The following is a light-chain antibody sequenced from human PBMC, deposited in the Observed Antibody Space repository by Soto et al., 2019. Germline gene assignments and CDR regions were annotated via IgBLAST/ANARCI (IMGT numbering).Light chain of an antibody. Sequence: QLVLTQSSSASASPGSSVRLTCTLSSGHSNYIIAWHQQQPGKAPRYLMNLEGSGSSNGGSGVPDRFSGSSSGAARYLTSSYLQAEDEADYYCETWDSTTPSVVFGGCTQLTVL. J-gene: IGLJ2*01. V-gene: IGLV4-60*03. CDR3: ETWDSTTPSVV. CDR1: SGHSNYI. CDR2: LEGSGSS.